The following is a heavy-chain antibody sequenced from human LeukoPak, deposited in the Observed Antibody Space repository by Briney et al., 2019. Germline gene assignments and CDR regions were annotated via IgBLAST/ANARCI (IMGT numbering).Heavy chain of an antibody. Sequence: PGGSLRLSCAASGFTFTNYVMNWVRQAPGKGLEWVSGISGSGGSTYYADYADSVKGRFTISRDNSKNTLYLQMNSLRVDDTAIYYCAKDLMRDIWFGESWGQGTLVTVSS. D-gene: IGHD3-10*01. J-gene: IGHJ5*02. CDR3: AKDLMRDIWFGES. V-gene: IGHV3-23*01. CDR2: ISGSGGST. CDR1: GFTFTNYV.